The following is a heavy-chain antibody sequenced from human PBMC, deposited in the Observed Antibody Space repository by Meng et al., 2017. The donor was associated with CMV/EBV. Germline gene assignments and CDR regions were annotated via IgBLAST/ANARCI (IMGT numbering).Heavy chain of an antibody. CDR2: IKRKTDGGTT. Sequence: GESLKISWAASGFTFSNAWMSWVRQAPGEGLEWVGRIKRKTDGGTTDYAAPVKGRFTIPREESKNTLYLQMNSPKTDDTAFYYWTTEGVRDGGGDCWAGTSYWGQGTLVTVSS. CDR1: GFTFSNAW. CDR3: TTEGVRDGGGDCWAGTSY. V-gene: IGHV3-15*01. J-gene: IGHJ4*02. D-gene: IGHD2-21*01.